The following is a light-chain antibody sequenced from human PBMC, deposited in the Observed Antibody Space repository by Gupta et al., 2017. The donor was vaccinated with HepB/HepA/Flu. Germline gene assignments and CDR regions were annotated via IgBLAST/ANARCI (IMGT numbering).Light chain of an antibody. J-gene: IGKJ1*01. Sequence: EIVMTQSPSTLSVSPGERATLSCRASQSVRSNLAWYQQKPGQAPRLLIYGASTSYTGIPARFSGSGSGKELTLTISSRQSEDFAGYYCQQYNNWPPGTFGQGTKVEIK. CDR1: QSVRSN. CDR2: GAS. CDR3: QQYNNWPPGT. V-gene: IGKV3-15*01.